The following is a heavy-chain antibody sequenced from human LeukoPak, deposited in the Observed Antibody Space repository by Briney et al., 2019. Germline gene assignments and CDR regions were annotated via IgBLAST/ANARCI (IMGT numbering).Heavy chain of an antibody. V-gene: IGHV4-31*03. CDR2: IYYSGST. J-gene: IGHJ5*02. CDR1: GGSTSSGGYY. CDR3: ARGDGGYDILTGYYLGWFDP. D-gene: IGHD3-9*01. Sequence: SQTLSLTCTVSGGSTSSGGYYWSWIRQHPGKGLEWIGYIYYSGSTYYNPSLKSRVTISVDTSKNQFSLKLSSVTAADTAVYYCARGDGGYDILTGYYLGWFDPWGQGTLVTVSS.